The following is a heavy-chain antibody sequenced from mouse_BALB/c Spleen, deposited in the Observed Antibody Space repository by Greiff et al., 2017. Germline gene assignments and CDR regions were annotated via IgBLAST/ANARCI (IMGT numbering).Heavy chain of an antibody. CDR3: ARDLGGAMDY. D-gene: IGHD4-1*01. V-gene: IGHV2-4-1*01. Sequence: VQVVESGPGLVQPSQSLSITCTVSGFSLTSYGVHWVRQSPGKGLEWLGVIWSGGSTDYNAAFISRLSISKDNSKSQVFFKMNSLQTDDTARYYCARDLGGAMDYWGQGTSVTVSS. CDR2: IWSGGST. J-gene: IGHJ4*01. CDR1: GFSLTSYG.